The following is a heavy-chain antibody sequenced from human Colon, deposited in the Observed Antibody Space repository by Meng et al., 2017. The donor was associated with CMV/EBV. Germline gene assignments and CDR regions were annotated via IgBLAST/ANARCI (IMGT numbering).Heavy chain of an antibody. D-gene: IGHD3-10*01. CDR3: AAVRGGGYFEY. CDR2: ISRADSNE. J-gene: IGHJ4*02. Sequence: GGSLRLSCAASGFTFYSYHMHWVRQAPGKGLEWVAGISRADSNEYYADSVKGRFIISRDISTNTLHLQMNGLRGEDTAVYYCAAVRGGGYFEYWGQGTLVTVSS. V-gene: IGHV3-30-3*01. CDR1: GFTFYSYH.